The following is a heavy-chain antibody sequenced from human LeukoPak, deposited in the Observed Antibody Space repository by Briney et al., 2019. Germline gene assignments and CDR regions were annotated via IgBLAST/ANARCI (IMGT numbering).Heavy chain of an antibody. CDR1: GGSFSGYY. V-gene: IGHV4-34*01. Sequence: SETLSLTCAVYGGSFSGYYWSWIRQPPGKGLEWIGEVNHSGSTNYNPSLKSRVTISVDTSKNQFSLKLSSVTAADTAVYYCARLYYYGSGSYFYYYYYMDVWGKGTTVTISS. CDR3: ARLYYYGSGSYFYYYYYMDV. J-gene: IGHJ6*03. CDR2: VNHSGST. D-gene: IGHD3-10*01.